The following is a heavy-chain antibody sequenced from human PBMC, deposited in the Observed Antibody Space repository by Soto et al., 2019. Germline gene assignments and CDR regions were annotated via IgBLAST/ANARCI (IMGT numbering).Heavy chain of an antibody. J-gene: IGHJ5*02. D-gene: IGHD6-13*01. CDR2: IYYSGST. CDR3: ARERPDGSRLDP. CDR1: GGSISSGDYY. Sequence: QVQLQESGPGLVKPSQTLSLTCTVSGGSISSGDYYWSWIRQPPGKGLEWIGYIYYSGSTYYNPSRRSRVTLSVDTSKNQLSLKLSSVTAADTAVYYCARERPDGSRLDPWGQGTLVTVSS. V-gene: IGHV4-30-4*01.